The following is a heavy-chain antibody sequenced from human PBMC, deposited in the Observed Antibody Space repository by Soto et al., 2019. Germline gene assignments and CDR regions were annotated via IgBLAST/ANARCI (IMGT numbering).Heavy chain of an antibody. CDR1: GVSITSYY. Sequence: QVQLQESGPGLVKPSETLSLTCTVSGVSITSYYWSWIRQSAGKGLEWIGFISYSGNTNYNPSLKCRVIISRDTSRNEFSLRLTSVTAADTAVYYCATSSGPQSPIGDHWGQGTLVTVSS. CDR3: ATSSGPQSPIGDH. V-gene: IGHV4-59*08. CDR2: ISYSGNT. J-gene: IGHJ4*02. D-gene: IGHD6-19*01.